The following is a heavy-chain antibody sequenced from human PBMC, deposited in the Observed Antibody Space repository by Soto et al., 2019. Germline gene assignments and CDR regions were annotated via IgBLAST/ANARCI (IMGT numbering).Heavy chain of an antibody. CDR3: GHRTYYASGRQFDY. CDR1: GFSLSTSGVG. J-gene: IGHJ4*02. D-gene: IGHD3-10*01. CDR2: IYWDDET. Sequence: QITLKESGPTLVKPTQTLTLTCTFSGFSLSTSGVGVGWIRQPPGKALEWLAVIYWDDETRYSPSLQSRLTVTKDTSKNQVVLTMTTMDPVDTATYYCGHRTYYASGRQFDYWGQGTLVTVSS. V-gene: IGHV2-5*02.